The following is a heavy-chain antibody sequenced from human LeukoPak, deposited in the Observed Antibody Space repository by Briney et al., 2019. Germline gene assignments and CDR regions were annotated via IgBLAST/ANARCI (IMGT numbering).Heavy chain of an antibody. J-gene: IGHJ6*03. V-gene: IGHV4-34*01. D-gene: IGHD6-6*01. CDR1: GGSFSGYY. Sequence: PSETLSLTCTVYGGSFSGYYWSWIRQPPGKGLEWIGEINHSGSTNYNPSLKSRVTISVDTSKNQFSLKLSSVTAADTVVYYCARGRQVAARRGYYYYYYMDVWGKGTTVTVSS. CDR3: ARGRQVAARRGYYYYYYMDV. CDR2: INHSGST.